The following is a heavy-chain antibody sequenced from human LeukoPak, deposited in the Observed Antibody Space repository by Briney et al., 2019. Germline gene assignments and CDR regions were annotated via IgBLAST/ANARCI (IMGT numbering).Heavy chain of an antibody. CDR1: GFTFSSYA. CDR2: ISSSGSST. J-gene: IGHJ4*02. V-gene: IGHV3-64D*06. D-gene: IGHD6-13*01. Sequence: GGSLKLSCSASGFTFSSYAMHWVRQAPGQGLESVSAISSSGSSTYYADSVKGRFTISRDTSTNTVYLQMSSLRSADTAVYYCVKGGGYSKSPLDYWRQGTLVTVSS. CDR3: VKGGGYSKSPLDY.